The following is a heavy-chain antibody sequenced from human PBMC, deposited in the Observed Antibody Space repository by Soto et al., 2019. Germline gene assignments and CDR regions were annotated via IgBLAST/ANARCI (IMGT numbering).Heavy chain of an antibody. V-gene: IGHV4-61*01. CDR1: GGSVSSGSYY. Sequence: QVQLQESGPGLVKPSETLSLTCTVSGGSVSSGSYYWSWIRQPPGKGLEWIGYIYYSGSTNYNPSXXGRVTRSVATXXNXFXXKLSSVTAADTAVYYCARDDPERYFDPNAHYGMDVWGQGTTVTVSS. D-gene: IGHD3-9*01. CDR3: ARDDPERYFDPNAHYGMDV. J-gene: IGHJ6*02. CDR2: IYYSGST.